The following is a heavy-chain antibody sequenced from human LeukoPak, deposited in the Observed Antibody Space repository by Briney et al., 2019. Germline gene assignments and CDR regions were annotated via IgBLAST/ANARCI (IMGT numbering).Heavy chain of an antibody. CDR3: ARAGSSGWYGEY. V-gene: IGHV4-59*12. Sequence: SETLSLTCTVSGGSISSYYWSWIRQPPGKGLEWIGYIYYSGSTNYNPSLKSRVTISVDTSKNQFSLNLMSVTAADTAVYYCARAGSSGWYGEYWGQGTLVTVSS. J-gene: IGHJ4*02. CDR1: GGSISSYY. CDR2: IYYSGST. D-gene: IGHD6-19*01.